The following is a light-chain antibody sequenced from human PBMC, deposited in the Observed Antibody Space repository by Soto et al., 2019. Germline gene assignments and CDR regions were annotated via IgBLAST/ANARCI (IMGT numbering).Light chain of an antibody. Sequence: QSALTQPPSASGSPGQSVTISCTGSSSDVGAYNYVSWHQQHPGKAPKLMIYEVTKRPSGVPDRFSGSKSGNTASLTVSGLQAEDEADYYCSSYAGSNNLPFGGGTKLTVL. V-gene: IGLV2-8*01. CDR3: SSYAGSNNLP. CDR1: SSDVGAYNY. CDR2: EVT. J-gene: IGLJ3*02.